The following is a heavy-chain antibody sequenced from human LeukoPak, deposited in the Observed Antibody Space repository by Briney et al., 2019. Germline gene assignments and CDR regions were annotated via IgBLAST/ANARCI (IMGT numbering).Heavy chain of an antibody. V-gene: IGHV1-69*05. Sequence: SVKVSCKTSGGTFSSYAISWVRQAPGQGLEWMGGIIPIFGTANYAQKFQGRVTITTDESTSTAYMELSSLRSEDTAVYYCARIDSSGSGSYPYYWGQGTLVTVSS. D-gene: IGHD3-10*01. J-gene: IGHJ4*02. CDR3: ARIDSSGSGSYPYY. CDR1: GGTFSSYA. CDR2: IIPIFGTA.